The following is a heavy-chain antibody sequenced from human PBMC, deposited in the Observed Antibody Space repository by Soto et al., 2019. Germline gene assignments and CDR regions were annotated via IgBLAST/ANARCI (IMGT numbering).Heavy chain of an antibody. CDR3: ARGPTGWFGYDY. D-gene: IGHD3-10*01. CDR2: MNSDGTTT. CDR1: GFTFSTSW. V-gene: IGHV3-74*01. Sequence: EVHLVESGGGLVQPGGSLRLSCAASGFTFSTSWMHWVRQVPGKGLVWVSCMNSDGTTTNYADSVKGRFTISRDNAKDTLYLQMSSLWAEDTAVYYCARGPTGWFGYDYWGRGTLVTVSS. J-gene: IGHJ4*02.